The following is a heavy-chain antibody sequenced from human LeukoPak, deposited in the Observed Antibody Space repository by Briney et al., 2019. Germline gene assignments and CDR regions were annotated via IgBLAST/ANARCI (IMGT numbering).Heavy chain of an antibody. J-gene: IGHJ4*02. CDR2: ISSSGSTI. CDR3: ARSHSVTTSPFDY. CDR1: GFTFSDYY. Sequence: PGGSLRLSCAASGFTFSDYYMSWIRQAPGKGLEWVSYISSSGSTIYYADSVKGRFTISRDNAKNSLYLQMNSLRAEDTAVYYCARSHSVTTSPFDYWGQGTLVTVSS. V-gene: IGHV3-11*04. D-gene: IGHD4-17*01.